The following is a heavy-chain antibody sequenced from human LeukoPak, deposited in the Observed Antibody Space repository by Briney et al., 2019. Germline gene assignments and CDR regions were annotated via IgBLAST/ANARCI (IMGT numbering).Heavy chain of an antibody. CDR1: GGSISSSSYY. CDR3: ARHIAVAGPHFDY. Sequence: SETLSLTCTVPGGSISSSSYYWGWIRQPPGKGLEWIGSIYYSGSTYYNPSLKSRVTISVDTSKNQFSLKLSSVTAADTAVYYCARHIAVAGPHFDYWGQGTLVTVSS. CDR2: IYYSGST. V-gene: IGHV4-39*01. J-gene: IGHJ4*02. D-gene: IGHD6-19*01.